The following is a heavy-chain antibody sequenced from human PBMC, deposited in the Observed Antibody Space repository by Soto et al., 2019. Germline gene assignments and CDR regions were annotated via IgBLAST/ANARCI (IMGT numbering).Heavy chain of an antibody. CDR1: GGSISSGGYY. D-gene: IGHD3-22*01. Sequence: QVQLQESGPGLVKPSQTLSLTCTVSGGSISSGGYYWSWIRQHPGKGLEGIGYIYYSGSTYYNPSLKSRVTISVDTSKNQFSLKLSSVTAADTAVYYCARGEYDSSGYSPLPFDYWGQGTLVTVSS. J-gene: IGHJ4*02. CDR2: IYYSGST. CDR3: ARGEYDSSGYSPLPFDY. V-gene: IGHV4-31*03.